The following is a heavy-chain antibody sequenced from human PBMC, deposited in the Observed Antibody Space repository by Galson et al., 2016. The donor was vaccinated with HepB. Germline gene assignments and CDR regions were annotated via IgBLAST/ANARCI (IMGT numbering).Heavy chain of an antibody. CDR3: ARVQRVFYYGSGTPSNWCDP. J-gene: IGHJ5*02. Sequence: SETLSLTCAVYGGSFTDFYWTWIRQTPGRGLEWIGEINHSGSTNYNPSLKSRVTISVDTSKIQFSLKLRSVTAADTAVYYCARVQRVFYYGSGTPSNWCDPWGQGTLVTVSS. CDR1: GGSFTDFY. V-gene: IGHV4-34*01. D-gene: IGHD3-10*01. CDR2: INHSGST.